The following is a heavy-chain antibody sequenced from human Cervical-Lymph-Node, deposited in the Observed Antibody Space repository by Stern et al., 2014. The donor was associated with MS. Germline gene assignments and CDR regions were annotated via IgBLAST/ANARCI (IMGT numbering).Heavy chain of an antibody. J-gene: IGHJ6*02. D-gene: IGHD3-10*01. V-gene: IGHV3-9*01. CDR2: ISWNGGGK. CDR3: ARSPRGAIYGMDV. CDR1: GFTFDDYV. Sequence: VQLVESGGGLVQPGRSLRLSCAASGFTFDDYVMHWVRQGPGKGLEWVSSISWNGGGKVYADSVKGRFTISRDNAKDSLYLQMNSLRPEDTALYYCARSPRGAIYGMDVWGQGTTVTVSS.